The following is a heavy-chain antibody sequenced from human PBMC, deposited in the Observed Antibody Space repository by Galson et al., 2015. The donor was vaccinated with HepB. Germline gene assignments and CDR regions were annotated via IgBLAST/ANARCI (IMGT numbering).Heavy chain of an antibody. CDR1: GFTFSSYA. J-gene: IGHJ4*02. CDR3: AKDSHRGDYGDYRDFDY. CDR2: ISGSGGST. Sequence: SLRLSCAASGFTFSSYAMSWVRQAPGQGLEWVSAISGSGGSTYYADSVKGRFTISRDNSKNTLYLQMNSLRAEDTAVYYCAKDSHRGDYGDYRDFDYWGQGTLVTVSS. D-gene: IGHD4-17*01. V-gene: IGHV3-23*01.